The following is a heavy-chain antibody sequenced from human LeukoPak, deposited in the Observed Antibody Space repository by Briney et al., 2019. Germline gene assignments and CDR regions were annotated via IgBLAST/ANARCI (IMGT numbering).Heavy chain of an antibody. V-gene: IGHV4-30-4*01. D-gene: IGHD4-23*01. CDR1: GGSISSDNYF. CDR3: ARGGTTVVAPVY. Sequence: PSQTLSLTCTVSGGSISSDNYFWSWIRQPPGEALEWIGYIYYSGGTYYNPSLRSRVTISVDTSKNQFSLKLSSVTAADTAVYYCARGGTTVVAPVYWGQGTLVTVSS. J-gene: IGHJ4*02. CDR2: IYYSGGT.